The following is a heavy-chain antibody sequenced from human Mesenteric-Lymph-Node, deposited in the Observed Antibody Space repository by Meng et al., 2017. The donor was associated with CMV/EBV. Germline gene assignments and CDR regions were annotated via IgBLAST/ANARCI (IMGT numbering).Heavy chain of an antibody. J-gene: IGHJ4*02. D-gene: IGHD6-13*01. Sequence: ESLKISCAASGFTFSSYEMTWVRQAPGKGLEWIGDFYYSGSTYYNPSLKSRLTISLDTSKNQFSLKLSSVTAADTAVYYCASRTRSNFDYWGQGTLVTVSS. CDR3: ASRTRSNFDY. CDR1: GFTFSSYE. CDR2: FYYSGST. V-gene: IGHV4-59*12.